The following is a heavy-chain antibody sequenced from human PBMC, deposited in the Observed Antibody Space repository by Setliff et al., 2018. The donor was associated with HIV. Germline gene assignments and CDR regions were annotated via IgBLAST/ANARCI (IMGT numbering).Heavy chain of an antibody. CDR3: ARAKNTYYYDSSGYYLRTAYYFDY. D-gene: IGHD3-22*01. CDR1: GGSISSYY. J-gene: IGHJ4*02. CDR2: ISYSGST. Sequence: LSLTCTVSGGSISSYYWTWIRQPPGKGLEWIGYISYSGSTNYNPSLKSRVTISVDTSKNQFSLRLSSVTAADTAIYYCARAKNTYYYDSSGYYLRTAYYFDYWGQGNLVTVSS. V-gene: IGHV4-59*08.